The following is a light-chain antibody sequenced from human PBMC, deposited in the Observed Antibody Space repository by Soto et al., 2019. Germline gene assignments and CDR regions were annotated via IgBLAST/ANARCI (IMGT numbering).Light chain of an antibody. CDR1: QSVGGNF. CDR2: GAS. J-gene: IGKJ2*01. V-gene: IGKV3-20*01. CDR3: QKYGSSPYT. Sequence: EIVLTQSPGTLSLSPGERATLSCRASQSVGGNFLAWYQHKPGRALRLLIFGASNRAGGIPDRFSGSGSGTDFTLNISSLEPEDFAVYYCQKYGSSPYTFGQGTKLEIK.